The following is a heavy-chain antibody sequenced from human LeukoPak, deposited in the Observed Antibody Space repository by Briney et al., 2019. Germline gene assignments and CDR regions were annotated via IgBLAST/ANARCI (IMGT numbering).Heavy chain of an antibody. V-gene: IGHV4-59*01. D-gene: IGHD1-26*01. CDR1: GGSISSYY. Sequence: SETLSLTCTVSGGSISSYYWSWIRQPPGKGLEWIGYIYYSGSTNYNPSLKSRVTISVDTSKNQFSLKLSSVTAADTAVYYCARGPFSGSYSGDYFDYWGQGTLVTVSS. J-gene: IGHJ4*02. CDR3: ARGPFSGSYSGDYFDY. CDR2: IYYSGST.